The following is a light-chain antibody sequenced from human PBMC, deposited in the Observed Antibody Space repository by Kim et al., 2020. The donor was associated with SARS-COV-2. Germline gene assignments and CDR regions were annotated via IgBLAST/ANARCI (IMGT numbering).Light chain of an antibody. CDR3: ATWDDSLMGV. CDR1: SSNIGSNA. Sequence: ELTQPPSASGTPGQRVTISCSGSSSNIGSNAVNWYQQLPGTAPKLLIHSNNQRPSGVPDRFSGSKSGTSASLAISGLQSEDESDYYCATWDDSLMGVFGGGTQLTVL. V-gene: IGLV1-44*01. J-gene: IGLJ3*02. CDR2: SNN.